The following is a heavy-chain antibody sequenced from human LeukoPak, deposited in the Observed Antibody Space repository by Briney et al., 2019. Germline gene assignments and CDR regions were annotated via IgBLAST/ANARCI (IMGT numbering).Heavy chain of an antibody. D-gene: IGHD2-8*01. Sequence: PGGSLRLSCAASGFTFSNYNMKWVRRAPGKGLEWVSSISSTSRYADSVKGRFTISRDNANNSLFLQMNGLRAEDTAIYYCARDHGLYLDWGQGTLVTVSS. CDR3: ARDHGLYLD. CDR2: ISSTSR. V-gene: IGHV3-21*01. CDR1: GFTFSNYN. J-gene: IGHJ4*02.